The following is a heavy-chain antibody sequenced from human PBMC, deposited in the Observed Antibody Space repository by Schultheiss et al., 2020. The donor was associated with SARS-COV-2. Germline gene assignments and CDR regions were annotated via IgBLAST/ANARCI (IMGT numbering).Heavy chain of an antibody. V-gene: IGHV3-30*14. CDR3: ARAKAYCGGDCLRSSFDY. J-gene: IGHJ4*02. D-gene: IGHD2-21*02. CDR2: ISYDGSNK. CDR1: GFTFSSYA. Sequence: GGSLRLSCAASGFTFSSYAMHWVRQAPGKGLEWVAVISYDGSNKYYADSVKGRFTISRDNSKNTLYLQMGSLRAEDMAVYYCARAKAYCGGDCLRSSFDYWGQGTLVTVSS.